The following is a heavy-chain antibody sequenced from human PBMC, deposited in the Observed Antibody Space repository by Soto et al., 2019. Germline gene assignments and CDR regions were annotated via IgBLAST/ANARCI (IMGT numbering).Heavy chain of an antibody. CDR3: LHRLVKLDMLDH. J-gene: IGHJ4*02. Sequence: QITLKESGPTLVKPTQTLTLTCTFSGFSLSTNGVSVGWIRQPPGQALEWLAFIYWDDDERYSPSLKSRLTITKDTSKNPVVPTITNMDPVYTATYYCLHRLVKLDMLDHWGQGTLVTVSS. CDR2: IYWDDDE. V-gene: IGHV2-5*02. CDR1: GFSLSTNGVS. D-gene: IGHD6-6*01.